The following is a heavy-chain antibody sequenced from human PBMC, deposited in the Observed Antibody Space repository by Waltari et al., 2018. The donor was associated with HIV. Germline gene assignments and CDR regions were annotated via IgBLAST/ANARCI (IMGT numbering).Heavy chain of an antibody. J-gene: IGHJ6*02. CDR1: GLTFGTFA. CDR3: ATSLATRPPLILYYGLDV. CDR2: VSGSVAST. V-gene: IGHV3-23*01. D-gene: IGHD6-6*01. Sequence: VQLLESGGGLVHPGGSMRLSCAVSGLTFGTFALNWVSQAPGKGLEWVSAVSGSVASTNYADSENGRFTISKDNSKNTVYLQMDSLRAEDTAVYYCATSLATRPPLILYYGLDVWGQGTTVAVSS.